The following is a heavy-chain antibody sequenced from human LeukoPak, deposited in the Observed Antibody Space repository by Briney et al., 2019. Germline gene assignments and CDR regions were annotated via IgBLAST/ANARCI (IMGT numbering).Heavy chain of an antibody. J-gene: IGHJ5*02. Sequence: GASVKVSCKASQHTFTRYYTHWVRQAPGQRLEWMGIINPSGGSTSYAQKFQGRVTMTRDTSTSTVYMELSSLRSEDPDVNYCARDRDERITRVQGVINTGSPWFYPCCQGTLVTVSS. CDR1: QHTFTRYY. V-gene: IGHV1-46*01. D-gene: IGHD3-10*01. CDR3: ARDRDERITRVQGVINTGSPWFYP. CDR2: INPSGGST.